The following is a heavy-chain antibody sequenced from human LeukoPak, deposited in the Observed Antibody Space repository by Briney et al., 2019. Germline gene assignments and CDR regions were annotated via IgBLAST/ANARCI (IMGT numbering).Heavy chain of an antibody. CDR3: ARDETFSYGSFGH. V-gene: IGHV4-38-2*02. J-gene: IGHJ4*02. Sequence: PSETLSLTCAVSGYSISSGYYWGWIRQPPGKGLEWIGSIYHGGSTYYNPSPKSRVTISVDTSKNQFSMKLSSVTAADTAVYYCARDETFSYGSFGHWGQGTLVTVSS. CDR2: IYHGGST. CDR1: GYSISSGYY. D-gene: IGHD5-18*01.